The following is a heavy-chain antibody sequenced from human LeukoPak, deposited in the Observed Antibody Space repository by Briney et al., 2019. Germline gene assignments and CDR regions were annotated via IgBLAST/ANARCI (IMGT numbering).Heavy chain of an antibody. CDR1: GFTFSSYW. Sequence: GGSLRLSCAASGFTFSSYWMNWARQAPGKGLEWVASINHNGNVNYYVDSVKGRFTIFRDNSKNTLYLQMNSLRAEDTAVYHCANGWSPDYWGRGTLVTVSS. V-gene: IGHV3-7*03. CDR3: ANGWSPDY. J-gene: IGHJ4*02. CDR2: INHNGNVN. D-gene: IGHD2-15*01.